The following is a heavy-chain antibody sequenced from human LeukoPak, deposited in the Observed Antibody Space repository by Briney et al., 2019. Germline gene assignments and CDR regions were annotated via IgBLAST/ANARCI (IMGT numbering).Heavy chain of an antibody. J-gene: IGHJ3*02. D-gene: IGHD3-22*01. V-gene: IGHV3-23*01. CDR3: AKDLTYYYDSSGPKSAFDI. CDR2: IIGSGGSA. Sequence: PGGSLRLSCAASGFTFSNYAMSWVRQVPGKGLEWVSTIIGSGGSAYYADSVNGRFTISRDNSKNTLYLQMNSLRAEDTAVYYCAKDLTYYYDSSGPKSAFDIWGQGTMVTVSS. CDR1: GFTFSNYA.